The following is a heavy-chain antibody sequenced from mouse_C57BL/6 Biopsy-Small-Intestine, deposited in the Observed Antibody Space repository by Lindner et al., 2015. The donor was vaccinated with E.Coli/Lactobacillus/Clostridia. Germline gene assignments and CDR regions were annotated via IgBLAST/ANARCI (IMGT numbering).Heavy chain of an antibody. V-gene: IGHV1-54*01. Sequence: VQLQESGPELVRPGTSVKVSCKASGYAFTNYFIEWLKQRPGQGLEWIGVIYPGSGGTNYNENFKGKATLTADKSSSTAYMQLSSLTSEDSAVYFCARTYYYGSRSFDYWGQGTTLTVSS. D-gene: IGHD1-1*01. CDR1: GYAFTNYF. J-gene: IGHJ2*01. CDR3: ARTYYYGSRSFDY. CDR2: IYPGSGGT.